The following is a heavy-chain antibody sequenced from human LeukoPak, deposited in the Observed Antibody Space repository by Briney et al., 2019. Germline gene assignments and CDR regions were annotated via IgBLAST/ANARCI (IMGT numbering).Heavy chain of an antibody. Sequence: PSETLSLTCAVYGGSFSGYYWSWIRQPPGKGLEWIGEINHSGSTNYNPSLKSRVTISVDTSKNQFSLKLSSVTAADTAVYYCARTPPLRFLEWLSNWFDPWGQGTLVTVSS. CDR3: ARTPPLRFLEWLSNWFDP. V-gene: IGHV4-34*01. CDR1: GGSFSGYY. D-gene: IGHD3-3*01. J-gene: IGHJ5*02. CDR2: INHSGST.